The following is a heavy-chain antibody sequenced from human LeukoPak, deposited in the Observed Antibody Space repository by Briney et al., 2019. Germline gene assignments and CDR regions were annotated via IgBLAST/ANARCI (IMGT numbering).Heavy chain of an antibody. D-gene: IGHD3-3*01. V-gene: IGHV4-30-4*08. CDR2: ISYSGST. CDR3: ARLDVLRSSSYMDA. CDR1: GVFISSGAYY. Sequence: PSGTLSLTCTVSGVFISSGAYYWGWVRQPPGKGLECIADISYSGSTYYNPSLKSQVTISIDTSKNQFSLKLSSVTAADTAVYYCARLDVLRSSSYMDAWGKGTTVTVSS. J-gene: IGHJ6*03.